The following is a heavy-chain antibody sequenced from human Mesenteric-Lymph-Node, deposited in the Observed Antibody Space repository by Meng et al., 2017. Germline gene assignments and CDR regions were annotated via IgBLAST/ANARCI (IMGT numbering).Heavy chain of an antibody. CDR3: ARGILTGYYYYYYGMDV. CDR2: ISGSGGST. Sequence: GESLKISCAASGFTFSSYAMSWVRQAPGKGLEWVSAISGSGGSTYYADSVKGRFTISRDNAKNSLYLQMNSLRAEDTAVYYCARGILTGYYYYYYGMDVWGQGTTVTVSS. V-gene: IGHV3-23*01. CDR1: GFTFSSYA. D-gene: IGHD3-9*01. J-gene: IGHJ6*02.